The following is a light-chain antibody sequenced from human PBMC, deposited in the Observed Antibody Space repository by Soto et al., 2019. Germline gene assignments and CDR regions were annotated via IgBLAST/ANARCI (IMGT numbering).Light chain of an antibody. CDR1: QSLLHTNGYNY. J-gene: IGKJ2*01. Sequence: IVMTQSPLSLPVTPGEPASISCRSSQSLLHTNGYNYLDWYLQKPGHSPQLLIYLGSNRASGVPDRFSGSGSGTDFTLKISRVEAEDVGVYYCMQALQTPYTFGQGTKLEI. CDR3: MQALQTPYT. CDR2: LGS. V-gene: IGKV2-28*01.